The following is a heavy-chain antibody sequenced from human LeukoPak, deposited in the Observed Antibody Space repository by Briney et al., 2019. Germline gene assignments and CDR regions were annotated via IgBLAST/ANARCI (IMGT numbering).Heavy chain of an antibody. V-gene: IGHV3-74*01. CDR1: GFSFSNHW. Sequence: GGSLRLSCEASGFSFSNHWMTWVRQPPGKGLVWVSRIYVDGRTTNYADSVKGRFTISRDNAKNTVYLEMNSLSVEDTATYYCIRDFRSADLWGQGTLVTVTS. CDR2: IYVDGRTT. CDR3: IRDFRSADL. J-gene: IGHJ5*02.